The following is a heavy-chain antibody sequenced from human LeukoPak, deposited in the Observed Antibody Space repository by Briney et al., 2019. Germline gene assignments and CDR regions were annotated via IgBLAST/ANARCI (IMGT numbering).Heavy chain of an antibody. Sequence: SETLSLTCTVSGGSISSYYWNWIRQTPGKGLEWIGYVYHIGTTDYNPSLKSRVTISVDTSKKQFSLRLSSVTAADTAVYYCAREGWQWLVHAFDIWGQGTMVTVSS. CDR3: AREGWQWLVHAFDI. V-gene: IGHV4-59*12. J-gene: IGHJ3*02. CDR2: VYHIGTT. CDR1: GGSISSYY. D-gene: IGHD6-19*01.